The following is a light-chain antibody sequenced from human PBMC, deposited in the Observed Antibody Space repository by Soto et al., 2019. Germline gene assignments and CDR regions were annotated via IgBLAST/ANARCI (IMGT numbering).Light chain of an antibody. CDR2: KAA. CDR3: QQYNYYSRT. CDR1: QGISSW. J-gene: IGKJ1*01. V-gene: IGKV1-5*03. Sequence: DIQMTQSPSTLSASVGDRVTITCRASQGISSWLAWYQQKPGKAHKLLIYKAASLESGVPSRFSGSGSGTEFTLTISSLQPDDFATYYCQQYNYYSRTFGQGPRWIS.